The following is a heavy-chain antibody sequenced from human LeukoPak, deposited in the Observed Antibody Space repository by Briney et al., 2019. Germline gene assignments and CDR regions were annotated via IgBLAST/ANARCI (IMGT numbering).Heavy chain of an antibody. CDR3: ARPFSRDPHALDI. J-gene: IGHJ3*02. CDR1: GFVFSSYA. CDR2: PSGGVGST. Sequence: AGSLTLSCAGSGFVFSSYAMTWVRQTPGKGLEWGSDPSGGVGSTYYADSGKGRFTIARDNSKHTLYLQRNSVRTEHTAVYYCARPFSRDPHALDIWGQGTMVTVSS. D-gene: IGHD3-3*01. V-gene: IGHV3-23*01.